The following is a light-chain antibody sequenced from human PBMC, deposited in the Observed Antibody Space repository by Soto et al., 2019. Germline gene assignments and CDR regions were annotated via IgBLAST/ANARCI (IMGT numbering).Light chain of an antibody. CDR1: SSDIGSYDR. Sequence: QSVLTQPPSVSGSPGQSVTISCTGTSSDIGSYDRVSWYQQPPGTAPRLMIYEVSNRPSGVPDRFSGSKSGNTASLTISGLQPEDETDYYCPSFTTRKTYLFGTGTKVTVL. CDR2: EVS. CDR3: PSFTTRKTYL. J-gene: IGLJ1*01. V-gene: IGLV2-18*02.